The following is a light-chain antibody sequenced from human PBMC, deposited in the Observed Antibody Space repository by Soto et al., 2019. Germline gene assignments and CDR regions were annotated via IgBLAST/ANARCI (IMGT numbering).Light chain of an antibody. CDR3: QQRSNWPST. Sequence: EIVLTQSLITLSLSPGERANLSCRASQSVRSYLAWYQQKPGRAPRLLIYDAFKRSTGIPARFSGSGSGTDLTLTISSLEPEDVAFYYCQQRSNWPSTFGGGTKVEIK. V-gene: IGKV3-11*01. CDR2: DAF. CDR1: QSVRSY. J-gene: IGKJ4*01.